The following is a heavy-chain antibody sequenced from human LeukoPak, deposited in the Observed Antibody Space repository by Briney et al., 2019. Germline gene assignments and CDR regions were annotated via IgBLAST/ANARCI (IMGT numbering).Heavy chain of an antibody. J-gene: IGHJ4*02. Sequence: GGSLRLSCAASGFTFSDYAMNWVRQAPGKGLEWVSVIIGSADSTDYADSVKGRFTISRDRTKNSLYLQMNSPTVEATAVYDCAKGAYDSVEIGYFDYWGQGTMVIVST. CDR1: GFTFSDYA. CDR2: IIGSADST. D-gene: IGHD5-12*01. V-gene: IGHV3-23*01. CDR3: AKGAYDSVEIGYFDY.